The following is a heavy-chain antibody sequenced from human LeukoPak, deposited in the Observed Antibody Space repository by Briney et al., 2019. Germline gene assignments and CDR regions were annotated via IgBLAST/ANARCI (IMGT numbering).Heavy chain of an antibody. D-gene: IGHD3-10*01. Sequence: SETLSLTCTVSGGSISGYYWSWIRQPPGKGLEWIGYIHYSGSTIYNPSLKSRVTLSVDTFKNQFSLKLSSVTAADTAVYYCARDMWFGELLNAFNIWGQGTMVTVSS. J-gene: IGHJ3*02. V-gene: IGHV4-59*01. CDR2: IHYSGST. CDR1: GGSISGYY. CDR3: ARDMWFGELLNAFNI.